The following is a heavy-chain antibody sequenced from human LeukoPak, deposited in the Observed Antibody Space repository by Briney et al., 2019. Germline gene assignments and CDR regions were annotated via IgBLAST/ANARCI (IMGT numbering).Heavy chain of an antibody. CDR1: GFTFSSYS. Sequence: GGSLRLSCAASGFTFSSYSKTWVRQAPGKGLEWVSSISSSSSYIYYADSVKGRFTISRDNAKNSLYLQMNSLRAEDTAVCYCARDPGYCSSTSCYTYYYGMDVWGQGTTVTVSS. D-gene: IGHD2-2*02. CDR3: ARDPGYCSSTSCYTYYYGMDV. CDR2: ISSSSSYI. V-gene: IGHV3-21*01. J-gene: IGHJ6*02.